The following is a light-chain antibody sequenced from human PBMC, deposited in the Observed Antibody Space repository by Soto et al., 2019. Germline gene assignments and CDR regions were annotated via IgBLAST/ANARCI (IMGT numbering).Light chain of an antibody. CDR3: LQHTTYPRT. Sequence: IQMTQSPASLSASVGDRVTITCRASQSISSYLNWYQQKPGRAPKRLIFAASSLQGGVPSRFSGSGSGTEFTLTISSLQAEDIATYYCLQHTTYPRTFGQGTNVDIK. CDR2: AAS. V-gene: IGKV1-17*01. CDR1: QSISSY. J-gene: IGKJ1*01.